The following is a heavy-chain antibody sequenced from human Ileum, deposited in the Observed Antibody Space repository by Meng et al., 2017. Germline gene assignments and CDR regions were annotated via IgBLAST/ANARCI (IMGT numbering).Heavy chain of an antibody. CDR1: GFTFSSYW. J-gene: IGHJ4*02. Sequence: GESLKISCAASGFTFSSYWMHWVRQAPGKGLVWVANINGDGSAKYYVDSVKGRFTVSRDNAKSSLYLQMNSLRAEDTAVYYCAKGGHLDDWGQGTPVTVSS. D-gene: IGHD3-16*01. CDR3: AKGGHLDD. CDR2: INGDGSAK. V-gene: IGHV3-7*01.